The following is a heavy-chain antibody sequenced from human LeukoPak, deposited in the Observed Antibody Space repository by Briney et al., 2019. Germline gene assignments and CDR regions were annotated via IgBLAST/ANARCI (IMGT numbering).Heavy chain of an antibody. D-gene: IGHD4-17*01. Sequence: SQTLSLTCTVSGGSISSGSYYWSWIRQPTGRGLEWIGRIYTSGSTNYNPSLKSRVTISVDTSKNQFSLKLSSVTAADTAVYYCARVPTVNYYYYMDVWGKGTTVTVSS. CDR3: ARVPTVNYYYYMDV. CDR2: IYTSGST. J-gene: IGHJ6*03. V-gene: IGHV4-61*02. CDR1: GGSISSGSYY.